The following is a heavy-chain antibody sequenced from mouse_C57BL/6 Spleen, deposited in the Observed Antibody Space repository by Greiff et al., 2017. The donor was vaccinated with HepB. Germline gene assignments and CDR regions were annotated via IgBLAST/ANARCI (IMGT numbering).Heavy chain of an antibody. Sequence: VQLQQSGPELVKPGASVKISCKASGYAFSSSWMNWVKQRPGKGLEWIGRIYPGDGDTNYNGKFKGKATLTADKSSSPAYMQLSSLTSEDSAVYFCARGGSSYGVYAMDYWGQGTSVTVSS. CDR3: ARGGSSYGVYAMDY. CDR1: GYAFSSSW. D-gene: IGHD1-1*01. J-gene: IGHJ4*01. CDR2: IYPGDGDT. V-gene: IGHV1-82*01.